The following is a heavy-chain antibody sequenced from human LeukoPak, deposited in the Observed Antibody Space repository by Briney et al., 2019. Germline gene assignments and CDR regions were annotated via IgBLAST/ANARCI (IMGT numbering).Heavy chain of an antibody. Sequence: GGSLRLSCAASGFSFSSYAMHWVRQAPGKGLEWVAYIRFDGNNKYHADSVKGRFTISRDNSKNTLYLQMNSVGAEDTAVYYCAKVGGGISGTQDAFDIWGQGTLVTVSS. V-gene: IGHV3-30*02. CDR2: IRFDGNNK. J-gene: IGHJ3*02. D-gene: IGHD1-20*01. CDR1: GFSFSSYA. CDR3: AKVGGGISGTQDAFDI.